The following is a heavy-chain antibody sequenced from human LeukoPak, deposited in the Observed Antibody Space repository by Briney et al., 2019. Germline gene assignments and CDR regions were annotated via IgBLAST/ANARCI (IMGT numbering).Heavy chain of an antibody. D-gene: IGHD6-19*01. CDR3: ARDVKSYSSGASYFDY. V-gene: IGHV3-23*01. Sequence: GGTLRLSCAASGYMFNKYGINWVRQAPGKGLEWVSGISDSGGRTYYADSVRGRFTISRDNARNSLYLQMNSLRAEDTAVYYCARDVKSYSSGASYFDYWGQGTLVTVSS. CDR2: ISDSGGRT. J-gene: IGHJ4*02. CDR1: GYMFNKYG.